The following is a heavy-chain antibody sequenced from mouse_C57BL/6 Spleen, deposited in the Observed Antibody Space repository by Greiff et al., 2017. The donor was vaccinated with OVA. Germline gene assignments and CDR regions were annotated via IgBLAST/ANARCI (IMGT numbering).Heavy chain of an antibody. CDR3: VRGEGQLRLGDFDY. V-gene: IGHV10-3*01. CDR2: IRSKSSNYAT. Sequence: EVMLVESGGGLVQPKGSLKLSCAASGFTFNTYAMHWVRQAPGKGLEWVARIRSKSSNYATYYADSVKDRFTISRDDSQSMLYLQMNNLKTEDTAMYYCVRGEGQLRLGDFDYWGQGTTLTVSS. D-gene: IGHD3-2*02. CDR1: GFTFNTYA. J-gene: IGHJ2*01.